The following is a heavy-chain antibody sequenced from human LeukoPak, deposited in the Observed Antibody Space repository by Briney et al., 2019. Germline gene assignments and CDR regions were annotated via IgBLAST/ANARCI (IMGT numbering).Heavy chain of an antibody. J-gene: IGHJ4*02. D-gene: IGHD6-19*01. CDR3: ASIPPAVAGYFDY. V-gene: IGHV4-39*01. CDR2: IYYSGST. CDR1: GASINSIGYY. Sequence: SETLSLTCSVSGASINSIGYYWGWIRQPPGKGLEWIGSIYYSGSTYYNPSLKSRVTISVDTSKNQFSLKLSSVTAADTAVYYCASIPPAVAGYFDYWGQGTLVTVSS.